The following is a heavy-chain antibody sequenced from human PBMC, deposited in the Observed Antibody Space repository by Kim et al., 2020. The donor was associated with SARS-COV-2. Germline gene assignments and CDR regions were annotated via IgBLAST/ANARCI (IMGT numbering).Heavy chain of an antibody. CDR2: YS. J-gene: IGHJ4*02. Sequence: YSDYAVSMKSRITINPGTSKNQFSLQLTSVTPEDTALYYCVRYSGWYYFDYWGQGTLVIVSS. D-gene: IGHD5-12*01. V-gene: IGHV6-1*01. CDR3: VRYSGWYYFDY.